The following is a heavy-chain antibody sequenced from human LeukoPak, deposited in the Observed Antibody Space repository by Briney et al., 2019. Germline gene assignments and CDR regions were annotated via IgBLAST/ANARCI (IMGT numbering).Heavy chain of an antibody. Sequence: GASVKVSCKASGYTFTSYYMHWVRQAPGQGLEWMGWMNPNSGNTAYVQKFQGRVTMTRTTSINTAYMELRSLRSDDTAVYYCARAGLATVTTRYFQHWGQGTLVTVSS. CDR1: GYTFTSYY. D-gene: IGHD4-11*01. CDR3: ARAGLATVTTRYFQH. V-gene: IGHV1-8*02. CDR2: MNPNSGNT. J-gene: IGHJ1*01.